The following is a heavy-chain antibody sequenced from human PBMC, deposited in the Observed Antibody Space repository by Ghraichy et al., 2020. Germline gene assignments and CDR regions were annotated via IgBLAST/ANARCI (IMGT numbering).Heavy chain of an antibody. CDR1: GYSFTSYW. D-gene: IGHD3-22*01. CDR3: ARGGYYDSSGYGAFAI. Sequence: GESLNISCTGSGYSFTSYWIGWVRQMPGKGLEWMGIIYPGDSDTRYSPSFQGQVTISADKSISTAYLQRSSLKPSDTAMYYCARGGYYDSSGYGAFAIWGQGTMVTVSS. V-gene: IGHV5-51*01. J-gene: IGHJ3*02. CDR2: IYPGDSDT.